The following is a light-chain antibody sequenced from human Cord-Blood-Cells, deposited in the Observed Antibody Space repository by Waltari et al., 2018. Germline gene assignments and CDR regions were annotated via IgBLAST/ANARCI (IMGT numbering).Light chain of an antibody. CDR3: QQYNNWPPGT. Sequence: EILMTQSPAPLSVSPGERATLSCRASQSVSSNLAWYQQKPGQAPRHLIYGAATRATGIPAMFSGSGSGTEFTITISSLQSEDFAVYYCQQYNNWPPGTFGQGTKVEIK. CDR2: GAA. J-gene: IGKJ1*01. CDR1: QSVSSN. V-gene: IGKV3-15*01.